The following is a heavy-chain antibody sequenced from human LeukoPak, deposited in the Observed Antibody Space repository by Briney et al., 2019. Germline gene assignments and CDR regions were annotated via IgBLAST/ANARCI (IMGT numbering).Heavy chain of an antibody. CDR2: INHSGST. D-gene: IGHD5-24*01. CDR1: GGSISSSSYY. V-gene: IGHV4-39*07. Sequence: PSETLSLTCTVSGGSISSSSYYWSWIRQPPGKGLEWIGEINHSGSTNYNPSLKSRVTISVDTSKNQFSLKLSSVTAADTAVYYCARGSRDGYNNHDYWGQGTLVTVSS. J-gene: IGHJ4*02. CDR3: ARGSRDGYNNHDY.